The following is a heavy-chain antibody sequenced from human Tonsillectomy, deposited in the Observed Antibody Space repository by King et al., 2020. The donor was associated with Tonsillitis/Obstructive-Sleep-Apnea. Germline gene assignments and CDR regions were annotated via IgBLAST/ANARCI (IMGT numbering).Heavy chain of an antibody. D-gene: IGHD3-16*01. J-gene: IGHJ6*03. V-gene: IGHV4-59*13. CDR1: GGSFSRFY. Sequence: QLQESGPGLVKPSETLSLTCTVSGGSFSRFYWSWIRQPPGKGLEWVGRIFYSGTTTYNPSLKSRVTISVDPSKSRISLKLSSVTAADTAVYYCARTTVTTLEGDYMDVWGKGTTVTVSS. CDR3: ARTTVTTLEGDYMDV. CDR2: IFYSGTT.